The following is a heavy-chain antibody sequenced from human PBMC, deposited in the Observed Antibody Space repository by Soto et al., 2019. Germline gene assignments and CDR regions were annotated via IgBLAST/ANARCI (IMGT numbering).Heavy chain of an antibody. Sequence: PGGSLRLSCAASGFTFSDYFMTWIRQAPGKGLEWVSYISSSGTTIFYADSVKGRFTISTDKSKNTLYLQMNSLRAEDTAQYYCAKGRDGYNFDNWGQGILVTVSS. J-gene: IGHJ4*02. CDR3: AKGRDGYNFDN. D-gene: IGHD5-12*01. V-gene: IGHV3-11*01. CDR2: ISSSGTTI. CDR1: GFTFSDYF.